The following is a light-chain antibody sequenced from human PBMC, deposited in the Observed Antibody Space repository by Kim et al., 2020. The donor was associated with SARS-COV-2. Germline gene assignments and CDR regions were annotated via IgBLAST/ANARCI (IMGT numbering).Light chain of an antibody. J-gene: IGLJ3*02. CDR1: SLRSYS. V-gene: IGLV3-19*01. CDR2: EKN. Sequence: ALGQTVRITCQGDSLRSYSASGYQQKPGQAPVLVIYEKNNRPSGIPDRFSGSSSGNTASLTITGAQAEDEADYYCNSRESGVNHVVFGGGTQLTVL. CDR3: NSRESGVNHVV.